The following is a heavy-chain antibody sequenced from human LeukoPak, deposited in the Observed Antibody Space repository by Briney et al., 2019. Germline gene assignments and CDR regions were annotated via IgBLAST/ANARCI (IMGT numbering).Heavy chain of an antibody. CDR3: ARAPYSNYVYYYYYYYMDV. Sequence: ASVKVSCKASGYTFTSYGISWVRQAPGQGLEWMGWISAYNGNTNYAQKLQGRVTMTTDTSTSTAYMELRSLRSDDTAMYYCARAPYSNYVYYYYYYYMDVWGKGTTVTVSS. D-gene: IGHD4-11*01. CDR1: GYTFTSYG. V-gene: IGHV1-18*01. CDR2: ISAYNGNT. J-gene: IGHJ6*03.